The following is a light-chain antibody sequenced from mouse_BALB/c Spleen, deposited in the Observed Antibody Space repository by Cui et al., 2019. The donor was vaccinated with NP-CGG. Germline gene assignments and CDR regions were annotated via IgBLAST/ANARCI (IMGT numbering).Light chain of an antibody. J-gene: IGLJ1*01. CDR3: ALWYSNHWV. Sequence: AVVTKESALTTSPGDTVTPTCRSSTGAVTTNNYANWVQEKPDHLFTGLIGGTNNRAPGIPARFSGSLIGDKAALTITGAQTEDEAMYFCALWYSNHWVFGGGTKLTVL. CDR2: GTN. V-gene: IGLV1*01. CDR1: TGAVTTNNY.